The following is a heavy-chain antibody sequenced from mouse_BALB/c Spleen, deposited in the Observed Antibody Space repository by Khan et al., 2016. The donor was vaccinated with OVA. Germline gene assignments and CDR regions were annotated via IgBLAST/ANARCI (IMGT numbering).Heavy chain of an antibody. V-gene: IGHV2-6-1*01. D-gene: IGHD2-10*01. CDR2: IWNDGNT. CDR1: GFSLTNNG. CDR3: ARQPYYHYNIMDY. Sequence: VQLKESGPGLVAPSQSLSITCTISGFSLTNNGVHWVRQPPGKGLEWLVVIWNDGNTAYNSALKSRLTISKDNSKSQVFLKMNSLHTDDTAMYFCARQPYYHYNIMDYRGQGTSVTVSS. J-gene: IGHJ4*01.